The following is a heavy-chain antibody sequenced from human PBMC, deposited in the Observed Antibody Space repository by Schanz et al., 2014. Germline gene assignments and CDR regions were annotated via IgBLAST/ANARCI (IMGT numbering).Heavy chain of an antibody. Sequence: DVQLVDSGGGLVQPGGSLRLSCTASRIIFGTYSMNWIRQTPKGLVWVSSINSRSNFIYYAGSVKGRFTISRENAKNSLYLQMNSLRAEDTAVYYCAGAVATIRADSFDIWGQGTMVAVSS. CDR2: INSRSNFI. CDR3: AGAVATIRADSFDI. D-gene: IGHD5-12*01. J-gene: IGHJ3*02. V-gene: IGHV3-21*01. CDR1: RIIFGTYS.